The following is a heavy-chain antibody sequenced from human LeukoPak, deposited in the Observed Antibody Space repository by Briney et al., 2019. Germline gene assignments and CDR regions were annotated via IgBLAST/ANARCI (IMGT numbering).Heavy chain of an antibody. D-gene: IGHD2-2*02. V-gene: IGHV3-21*01. J-gene: IGHJ4*02. CDR1: GFTFSSYS. Sequence: PGGSLRLSCAASGFTFSSYSMNWVRQAPGKGLEWVSSISSSGSYIYYADSVKGRFTISRDNAKNSLYLQMNSLRAEDTAAYYCARDGPDDIVVVPAAIRRFDYWGQGTLVTVSS. CDR2: ISSSGSYI. CDR3: ARDGPDDIVVVPAAIRRFDY.